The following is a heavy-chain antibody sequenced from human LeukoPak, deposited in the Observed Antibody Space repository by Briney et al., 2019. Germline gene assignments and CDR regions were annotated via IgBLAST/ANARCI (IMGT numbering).Heavy chain of an antibody. V-gene: IGHV3-30-3*02. CDR2: ISYDGSNK. J-gene: IGHJ4*02. CDR1: GYTFTGYY. D-gene: IGHD6-13*01. Sequence: SCKASGYTFTGYYMHWVRQAPGKGLEGVAVISYDGSNKYYADSVKGRFTISRDNSKNTLYLQMNSLRAEDTAVYYCANEYSSSWYDYFDYWGQGTLVTVSS. CDR3: ANEYSSSWYDYFDY.